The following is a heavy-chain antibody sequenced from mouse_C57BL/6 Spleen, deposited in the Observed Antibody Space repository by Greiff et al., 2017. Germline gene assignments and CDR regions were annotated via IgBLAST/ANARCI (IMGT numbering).Heavy chain of an antibody. D-gene: IGHD2-1*01. CDR3: AREGRGNYDYAMDY. CDR1: GYTFTSYW. CDR2: IDPSDSYT. Sequence: QVQLQQPGAELVMPGASVKLSCKASGYTFTSYWMHWVKQRPGQGLEWIGEIDPSDSYTNYNQKFKGKSTLTVDKSSSAAYMQLSILTSEDSAVYDSAREGRGNYDYAMDYWGQGTSVTVSS. V-gene: IGHV1-69*01. J-gene: IGHJ4*01.